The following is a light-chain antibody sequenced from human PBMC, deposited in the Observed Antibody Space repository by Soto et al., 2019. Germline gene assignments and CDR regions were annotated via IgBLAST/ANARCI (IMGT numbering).Light chain of an antibody. CDR3: CSYAASNNFYFV. J-gene: IGLJ3*02. V-gene: IGLV2-8*01. Sequence: QSALTQPPSASGSPGQSVTISCTGTSSDVGGYNYVSWYQQYPGRAPKLMIYEVTKRPSRVPDRFSGSKSGNTASLTVSGLQAEDEADYYCCSYAASNNFYFVFGGGTKLTVL. CDR1: SSDVGGYNY. CDR2: EVT.